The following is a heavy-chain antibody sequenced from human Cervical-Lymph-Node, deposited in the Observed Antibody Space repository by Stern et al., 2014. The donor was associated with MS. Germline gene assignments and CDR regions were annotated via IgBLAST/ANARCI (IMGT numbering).Heavy chain of an antibody. CDR2: IRSKPNNYAT. J-gene: IGHJ4*02. CDR1: GFTFSASA. CDR3: RAGTPQVDY. V-gene: IGHV3-73*01. D-gene: IGHD6-13*01. Sequence: VQLVQSGGGLVQPGGSLKLSCAASGFTFSASALHWVRPASGQGLEWVGRIRSKPNNYATVYDASVKGRFTISRDDSKNTAYLQMNSLKIGDTAVYYCRAGTPQVDYWGQGTLVTVSS.